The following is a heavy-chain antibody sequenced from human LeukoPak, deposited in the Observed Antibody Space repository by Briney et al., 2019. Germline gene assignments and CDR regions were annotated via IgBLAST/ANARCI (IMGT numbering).Heavy chain of an antibody. V-gene: IGHV3-7*01. D-gene: IGHD2-15*01. CDR3: ARDSYCSGGGCLLPFDY. Sequence: GGSLRLSCAASGFTFSSYWMSWVRQAPGKGLEWVANIKQDGSEKYYVDSVKGRFTISRDNAKNSLYLQMNSLRAEDTAVYYCARDSYCSGGGCLLPFDYWGQGTLVTVSS. CDR2: IKQDGSEK. J-gene: IGHJ4*02. CDR1: GFTFSSYW.